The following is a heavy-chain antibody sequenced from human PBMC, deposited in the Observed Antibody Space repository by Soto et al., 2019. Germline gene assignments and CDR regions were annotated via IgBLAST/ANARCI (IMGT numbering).Heavy chain of an antibody. CDR1: GFTFDDYA. V-gene: IGHV3-9*01. Sequence: EVPLVESGGGLVQPGRSLRLSCAASGFTFDDYAMHWVRQPPGKGLEWVSGITWNSGIIGYADSVKGRFTISRDNAKXTLYLQMNSLRPEDTALYYCAKDQGYSTSYYGYVDLWGRGTLVTVSS. CDR3: AKDQGYSTSYYGYVDL. CDR2: ITWNSGII. J-gene: IGHJ2*01. D-gene: IGHD6-13*01.